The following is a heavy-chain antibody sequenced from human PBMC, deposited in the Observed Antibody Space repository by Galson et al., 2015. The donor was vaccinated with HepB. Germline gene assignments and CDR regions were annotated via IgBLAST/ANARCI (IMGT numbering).Heavy chain of an antibody. CDR2: ITSGGAIT. V-gene: IGHV3-23*01. CDR3: AKGMGGTYDFDY. J-gene: IGHJ4*02. D-gene: IGHD1-26*01. CDR1: GFTFNNCA. Sequence: SLRLSCAASGFTFNNCAVSWVRQAPGKRLEWVSTITSGGAITYYADSAQGRFTTSRDNSKNTLYLQMNSLRAEDTAVYYCAKGMGGTYDFDYWGQGTLVTVSS.